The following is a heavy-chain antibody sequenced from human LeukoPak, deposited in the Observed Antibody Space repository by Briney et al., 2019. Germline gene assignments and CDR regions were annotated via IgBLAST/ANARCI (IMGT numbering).Heavy chain of an antibody. Sequence: SETLSLTCAVYGGSFSGYYWSWIRQPPGKGLEWIGEINHSGSTNYNPSLKSRVTISVDTSKNQFSLKLSSVTAADTAVYYCARGINAVTNNFDYWGQGTLVTVSS. CDR2: INHSGST. CDR1: GGSFSGYY. CDR3: ARGINAVTNNFDY. D-gene: IGHD4-17*01. V-gene: IGHV4-34*01. J-gene: IGHJ4*02.